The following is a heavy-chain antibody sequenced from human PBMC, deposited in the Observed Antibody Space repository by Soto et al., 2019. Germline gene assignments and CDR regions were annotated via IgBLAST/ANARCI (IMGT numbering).Heavy chain of an antibody. J-gene: IGHJ4*02. D-gene: IGHD3-22*01. Sequence: PSETLSLTCTVSGDSINKYQWSWVRQPPGKGLEWIGCFYFSTNYNPALNSRVTISVDRSKNHFSLKLTSVTAADTAVYFCARSKTRYSSPDYWGQGNLVTVSS. CDR1: GDSINKYQ. V-gene: IGHV4-59*08. CDR3: ARSKTRYSSPDY. CDR2: FYFST.